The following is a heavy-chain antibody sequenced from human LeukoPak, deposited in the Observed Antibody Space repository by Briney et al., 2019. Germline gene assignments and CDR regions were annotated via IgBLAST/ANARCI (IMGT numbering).Heavy chain of an antibody. J-gene: IGHJ4*02. CDR3: ATSHYCSSASCYRDAGGY. V-gene: IGHV1-24*01. CDR2: FDPEDGET. D-gene: IGHD2-2*02. Sequence: ASVKVSCKASGYTFTELPMHWVRQAPGKGLEWMGGFDPEDGETFYAQKFQGRVTMTEDTSTDTAYMELSSLTSEDTAVYYCATSHYCSSASCYRDAGGYWGQGTLVTVSS. CDR1: GYTFTELP.